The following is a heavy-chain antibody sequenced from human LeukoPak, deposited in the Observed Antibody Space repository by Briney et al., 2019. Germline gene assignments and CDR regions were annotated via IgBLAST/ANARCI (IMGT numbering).Heavy chain of an antibody. Sequence: PSETLSLTCDVFGGSFTDYFWTWIRQSPGKRLEWIGEINDYTGNTNYNPSLNSRVSISLEKSKNQFSLELRSVTAADTAVYYCARARIAKIVVVHSFHYGMDVWGQGTTVTVSS. CDR2: INDYTGNT. CDR1: GGSFTDYF. J-gene: IGHJ6*02. D-gene: IGHD3-22*01. V-gene: IGHV4-34*01. CDR3: ARARIAKIVVVHSFHYGMDV.